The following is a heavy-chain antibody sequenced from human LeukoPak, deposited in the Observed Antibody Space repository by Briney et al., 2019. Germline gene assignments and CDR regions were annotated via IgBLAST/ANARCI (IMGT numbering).Heavy chain of an antibody. CDR2: INQDGSEK. J-gene: IGHJ6*03. Sequence: GGSLRLSCAASGFSFSAYAMNWVRQAPGKGLEWVANINQDGSEKHYVDSVRGRFTISRDNAKNSLHLQMNGLRAEDTAVYHCARDGELLWFGNVDYYYMDVWGKGTTVTVSS. V-gene: IGHV3-7*01. CDR3: ARDGELLWFGNVDYYYMDV. D-gene: IGHD3-10*01. CDR1: GFSFSAYA.